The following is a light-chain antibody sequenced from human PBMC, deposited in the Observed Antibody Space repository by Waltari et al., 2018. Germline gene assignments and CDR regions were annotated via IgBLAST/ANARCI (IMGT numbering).Light chain of an antibody. V-gene: IGKV1-27*01. CDR1: QGISND. CDR2: AAS. CDR3: QKYNTGLT. Sequence: IQMTQSPSSLSASVGDRVTITCRASQGISNDLAWFQQKPGKVPKLLIYAASTLQLGVPSRFSGRGSGTDFSLTISSLQPEEVATYYCQKYNTGLTFGGGTKVEIK. J-gene: IGKJ4*01.